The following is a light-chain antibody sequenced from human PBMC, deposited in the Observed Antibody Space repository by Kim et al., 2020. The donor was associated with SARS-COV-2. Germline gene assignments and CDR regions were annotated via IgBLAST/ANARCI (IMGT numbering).Light chain of an antibody. Sequence: SYELTQPPSVSVSTGQTASITCSGDKLGDKYACWYQQKPGQSPVLVIYQDSKRPSGIPERFSGSNSGNTATLTISGTQAMDEADYYCQAWDSSTHVFGTGTKVTVL. CDR1: KLGDKY. CDR2: QDS. J-gene: IGLJ1*01. CDR3: QAWDSSTHV. V-gene: IGLV3-1*01.